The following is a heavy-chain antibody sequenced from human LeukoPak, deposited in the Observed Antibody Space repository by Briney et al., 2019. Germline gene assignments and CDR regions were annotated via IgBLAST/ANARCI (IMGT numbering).Heavy chain of an antibody. J-gene: IGHJ5*02. CDR2: ISGSGGST. CDR3: AKAPVATKGPNWFDP. D-gene: IGHD5-12*01. Sequence: PGGSLRLSCAASGFTFSSYAMSLVRQAPGKGLEWVSAISGSGGSTYYADSVKGRFTISRDNSKNTLYLQMNGLRAEDTAVYYCAKAPVATKGPNWFDPWGQGTLVTVSS. CDR1: GFTFSSYA. V-gene: IGHV3-23*01.